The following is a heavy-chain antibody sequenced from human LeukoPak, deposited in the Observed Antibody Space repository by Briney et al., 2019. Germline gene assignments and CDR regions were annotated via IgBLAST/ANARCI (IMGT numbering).Heavy chain of an antibody. V-gene: IGHV3-23*01. CDR3: ARVGANFSYYFNY. CDR1: GLIFSDA. D-gene: IGHD1-26*01. CDR2: SSGTGDDK. J-gene: IGHJ4*02. Sequence: GGSLRLSCAASGLIFSDAWMGWVRQAPGKGLEWVSSSSGTGDDKYYADSVKGRFTISRDNSKDTLYLQMNSLRVDDTAVYYCARVGANFSYYFNYWGQGTLVTVSS.